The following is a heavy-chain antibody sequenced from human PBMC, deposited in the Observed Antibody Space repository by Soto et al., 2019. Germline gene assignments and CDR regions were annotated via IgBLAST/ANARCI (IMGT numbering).Heavy chain of an antibody. CDR2: IIPILGIA. Sequence: SVKVSCKASGGTFSSYTMGWVRQAPGQGLEWMGRIIPILGIANYAQKFQGRVTITADKSTSTAYMELSSLRSEDTAVYYCARRGPDYYDSSSGYYYFDYWGQGTLVTVSS. D-gene: IGHD3-22*01. CDR3: ARRGPDYYDSSSGYYYFDY. V-gene: IGHV1-69*02. CDR1: GGTFSSYT. J-gene: IGHJ4*02.